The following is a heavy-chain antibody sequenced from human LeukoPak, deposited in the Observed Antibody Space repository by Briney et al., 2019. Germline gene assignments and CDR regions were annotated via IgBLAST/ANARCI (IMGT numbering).Heavy chain of an antibody. CDR1: RFTFGNSW. CDR3: PTHPHFPS. Sequence: PGGSLRLSCAASRFTFGNSWMTWVRQAPGKGLEWVASIKQDGSETYYVDSVKGRFTISRDNAKNSLYLQMSSLRAEDSSMYYCPTHPHFPSWRHAILVPVSS. V-gene: IGHV3-7*01. CDR2: IKQDGSET. J-gene: IGHJ5*01.